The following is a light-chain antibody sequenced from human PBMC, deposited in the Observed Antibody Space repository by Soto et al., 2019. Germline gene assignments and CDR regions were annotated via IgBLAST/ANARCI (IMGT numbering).Light chain of an antibody. J-gene: IGLJ3*02. Sequence: QSVLTQPPSASGTPGQRVTFSCSGGSSNIGGNSVNWYQQLPGTAPKLLIYSNNQRPSGVPDRFSGSKSGTSASLAISGLQSEDEADYYCSAWDDSLNGPVFGGGTKLTVL. CDR2: SNN. CDR3: SAWDDSLNGPV. V-gene: IGLV1-44*01. CDR1: SSNIGGNS.